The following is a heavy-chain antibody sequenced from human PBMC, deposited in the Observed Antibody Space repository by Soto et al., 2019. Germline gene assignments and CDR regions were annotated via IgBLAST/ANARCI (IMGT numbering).Heavy chain of an antibody. Sequence: SDTLSLTCAVYGGSFSGHSWTWIRQSPGKGLEWIGDINHSGRVNYSPSLKSRVTISLDTSKNQFSLTLSAVTAADTAMYYCSTRAYDTNGYYRFDPWGQGTLVTVSS. D-gene: IGHD3-22*01. V-gene: IGHV4-34*01. CDR3: STRAYDTNGYYRFDP. J-gene: IGHJ5*01. CDR2: INHSGRV. CDR1: GGSFSGHS.